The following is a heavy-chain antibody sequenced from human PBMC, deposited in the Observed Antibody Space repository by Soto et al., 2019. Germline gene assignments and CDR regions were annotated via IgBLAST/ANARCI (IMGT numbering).Heavy chain of an antibody. J-gene: IGHJ3*01. Sequence: ASVKVSCKASGYTFTSYGISWVRQAPGQGLEWMGWISAYNGNTNYAQKLQGRVTMTTDTSTSTAYMELRSLRSDDTAVYYCARDSDTMIFRDDAFDFCGQGTMVIVS. CDR2: ISAYNGNT. D-gene: IGHD3-22*01. CDR1: GYTFTSYG. CDR3: ARDSDTMIFRDDAFDF. V-gene: IGHV1-18*01.